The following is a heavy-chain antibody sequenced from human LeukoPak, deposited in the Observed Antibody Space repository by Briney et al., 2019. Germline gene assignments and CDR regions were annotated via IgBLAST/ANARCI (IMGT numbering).Heavy chain of an antibody. J-gene: IGHJ6*03. CDR3: ARSRGGYGDYGLYYYYYMDV. CDR1: GYAFTSYD. V-gene: IGHV1-8*01. D-gene: IGHD4-17*01. Sequence: GASVKVSCKASGYAFTSYDINWVRQATGQGLEWMGWMNPNSGNTGYAQKLQGRVTMTRNTSISTAYMELSSLRSEDTAVYYCARSRGGYGDYGLYYYYYMDVWGKGTTVTVSS. CDR2: MNPNSGNT.